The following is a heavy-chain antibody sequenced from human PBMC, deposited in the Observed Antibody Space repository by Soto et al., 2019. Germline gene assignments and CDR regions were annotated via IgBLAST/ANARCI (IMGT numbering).Heavy chain of an antibody. D-gene: IGHD2-2*01. Sequence: SGPTLVNPTQTLTLTCTFSGFSLSTSGVGVGWIRQPPGKALEWLALIYWDDDKRYSPSLKSRLTITKDTSKNQVVLTMTNMDPVDTATYYCAHRNPAAMSPYSNWFDPWGQGTLVTVSS. CDR2: IYWDDDK. J-gene: IGHJ5*02. CDR3: AHRNPAAMSPYSNWFDP. V-gene: IGHV2-5*02. CDR1: GFSLSTSGVG.